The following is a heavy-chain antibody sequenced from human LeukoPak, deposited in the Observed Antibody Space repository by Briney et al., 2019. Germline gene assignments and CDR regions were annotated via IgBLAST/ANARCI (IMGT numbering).Heavy chain of an antibody. J-gene: IGHJ5*02. V-gene: IGHV1-18*01. CDR2: ISAYNSNT. CDR3: ARGYDSSGYYEGTVDWFDP. Sequence: ASVKVSCKASGYTFTSYGISWVRQAPGQGLEWMGWISAYNSNTNYAQKLQGRVTMTTDTSTSTAYMELRSLRSDDTAVYYCARGYDSSGYYEGTVDWFDPWGQGTLVTVSS. CDR1: GYTFTSYG. D-gene: IGHD3-22*01.